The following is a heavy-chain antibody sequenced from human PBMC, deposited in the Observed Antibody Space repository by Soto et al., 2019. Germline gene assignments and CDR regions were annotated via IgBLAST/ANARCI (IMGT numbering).Heavy chain of an antibody. CDR1: GDSIISIYH. J-gene: IGHJ1*01. Sequence: SETLSVTSALSGDSIISIYHWAWIRQSPGRGLEWIASIYHTGTTYYTPSLESRVTISVDKSKNQFSLRLSSVTAADSAVYFCARTDNVGYYQHFGQGNLVTVS. CDR3: ARTDNVGYYQH. V-gene: IGHV4-38-2*01. D-gene: IGHD3-3*01. CDR2: IYHTGTT.